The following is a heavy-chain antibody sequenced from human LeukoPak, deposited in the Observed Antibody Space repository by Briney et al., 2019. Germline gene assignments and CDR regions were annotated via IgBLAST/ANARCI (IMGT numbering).Heavy chain of an antibody. J-gene: IGHJ3*02. V-gene: IGHV1-69*13. Sequence: SVKVSCKASGGTFSSYAISWVRQAPGQGLEWMGGIIPIFGTANYAQKLQGRVTITADESTSTAYMEVSSLRSEDTAVYYCARANQQWLVPDAFDIWGQGTLVTVSS. D-gene: IGHD6-19*01. CDR3: ARANQQWLVPDAFDI. CDR1: GGTFSSYA. CDR2: IIPIFGTA.